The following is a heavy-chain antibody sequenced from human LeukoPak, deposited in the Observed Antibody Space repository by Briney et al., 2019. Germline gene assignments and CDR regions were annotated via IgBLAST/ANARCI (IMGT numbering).Heavy chain of an antibody. J-gene: IGHJ5*02. CDR1: GGSISSTNYY. Sequence: PSETLSLPCAVSGGSISSTNYYWGWIRQPPGKGLEWIATIYYSGSTYYNPSLKSRVTISIDTSKNQFSLKLSSVTAADTAVYYCARSAQQLVNNWFDPWGQGTLVTVSS. CDR2: IYYSGST. V-gene: IGHV4-39*07. CDR3: ARSAQQLVNNWFDP. D-gene: IGHD6-13*01.